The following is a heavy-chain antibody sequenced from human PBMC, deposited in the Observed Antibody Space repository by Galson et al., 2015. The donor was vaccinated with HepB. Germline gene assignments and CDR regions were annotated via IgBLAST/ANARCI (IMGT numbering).Heavy chain of an antibody. J-gene: IGHJ4*02. CDR2: LKSKASGGTT. CDR3: TAFRDTSNYRFDY. Sequence: SLRLSCAASGFTLTNAWMKWVRQAPGTGLEWVGRLKSKASGGTTDYAAHMKGRFTISRDDSKNTLFLEMNSLKPEDTAVYYCTAFRDTSNYRFDYWGQGTLVTVSS. D-gene: IGHD3-9*01. V-gene: IGHV3-15*07. CDR1: GFTLTNAW.